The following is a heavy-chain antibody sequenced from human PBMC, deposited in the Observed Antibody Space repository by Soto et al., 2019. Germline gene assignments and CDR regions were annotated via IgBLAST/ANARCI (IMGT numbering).Heavy chain of an antibody. J-gene: IGHJ4*02. D-gene: IGHD2-2*02. V-gene: IGHV1-69*06. CDR2: IIPIFNST. Sequence: SVKVSCKVSGSRFSNYVISWVRQAPGHGLEWLGRIIPIFNSTKYAQNFQGRVTITADRSTSTASLELSSLRSDDTAVYYCAREGRGKKAGYNGLVSLGYWGQGTLVTVSS. CDR1: GSRFSNYV. CDR3: AREGRGKKAGYNGLVSLGY.